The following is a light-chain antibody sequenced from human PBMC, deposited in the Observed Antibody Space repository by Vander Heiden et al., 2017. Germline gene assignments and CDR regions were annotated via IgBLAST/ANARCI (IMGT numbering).Light chain of an antibody. V-gene: IGLV3-19*01. CDR2: VKN. CDR1: SLRSYY. Sequence: SSELTQDPAVSVALGQTVRITCQGDSLRSYYASWYQQKPGPAPVLVIYVKNNRPSGIPDRFSGSSSGNTASLTITGAQAEDEADYYCYSRASNGKHLKVGFGGGTKLTVL. CDR3: YSRASNGKHLKVG. J-gene: IGLJ3*02.